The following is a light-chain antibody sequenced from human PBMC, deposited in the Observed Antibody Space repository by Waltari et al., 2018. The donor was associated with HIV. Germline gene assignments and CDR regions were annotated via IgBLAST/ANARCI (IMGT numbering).Light chain of an antibody. CDR2: EDT. Sequence: QSALTQPASGSGSPGQPTSTSCTGTSTDVWNYNLVSRYQQHPGKVPKLITYEDTTRPSGVSNRFAGSKSGNTASLTISGLQPEDEADYYCCSFTGSTVVFGGGTRLTVL. J-gene: IGLJ2*01. CDR1: STDVWNYNL. CDR3: CSFTGSTVV. V-gene: IGLV2-23*01.